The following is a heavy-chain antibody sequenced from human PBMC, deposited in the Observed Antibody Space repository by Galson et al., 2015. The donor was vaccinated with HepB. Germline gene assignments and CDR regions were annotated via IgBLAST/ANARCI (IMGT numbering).Heavy chain of an antibody. V-gene: IGHV3-48*03. CDR1: GFTFSSYK. D-gene: IGHD2-21*01. CDR3: ARDVDFDI. CDR2: ISSSGGTI. J-gene: IGHJ4*02. Sequence: SLRLSCAASGFTFSSYKMNWVRQAPGKGLECVSYISSSGGTIYYADSVRGRFTISRDNAKNALYLQMNSLRDEDTAVYYCARDVDFDIWGQGTLVTVST.